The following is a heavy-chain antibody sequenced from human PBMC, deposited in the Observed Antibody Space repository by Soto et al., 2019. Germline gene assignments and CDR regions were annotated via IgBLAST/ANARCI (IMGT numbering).Heavy chain of an antibody. CDR1: GFTFSNVW. D-gene: IGHD3-3*01. V-gene: IGHV3-15*01. CDR2: IKSKTDGGTT. CDR3: ATLNYDFWNAMCPNAP. J-gene: IGHJ5*02. Sequence: EVQLVESGGGLVKPGGSLRLSCAASGFTFSNVWMSWVRQAPGKGLEWVGRIKSKTDGGTTDYAAPVKGRFTISRDDSIKTVYVQMNSLKTEDTAVYHCATLNYDFWNAMCPNAPGGQGTLVTVSS.